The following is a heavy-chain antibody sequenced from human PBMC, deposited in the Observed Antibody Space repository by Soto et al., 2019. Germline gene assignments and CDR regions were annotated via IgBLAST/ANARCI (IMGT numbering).Heavy chain of an antibody. Sequence: AGSLRLSCAASGFTFSSYGMHWVRQAPGKGLEWVAVISYDGSNKYYADSVKGRFTISRDNSKNTLYLQMNSLRAEDTAVYYCAKDPRSSLVCYYYYGIDAWGQGTTVTVSS. D-gene: IGHD6-13*01. CDR2: ISYDGSNK. J-gene: IGHJ6*02. V-gene: IGHV3-30*18. CDR1: GFTFSSYG. CDR3: AKDPRSSLVCYYYYGIDA.